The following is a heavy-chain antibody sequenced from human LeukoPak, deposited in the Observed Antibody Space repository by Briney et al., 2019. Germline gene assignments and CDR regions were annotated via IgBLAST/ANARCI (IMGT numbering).Heavy chain of an antibody. CDR1: GFSFSNYA. D-gene: IGHD3-10*01. Sequence: GGSLRLSCAASGFSFSNYAIHWVRQAPGKGLEWVAVISYDGSNKYYADSVKGRFTTSRDNSKNTLYLQVNSLRGEDTAVYYCARDHYYGSGSYTAFDFWGQGTLVTVSS. J-gene: IGHJ4*02. V-gene: IGHV3-30*04. CDR3: ARDHYYGSGSYTAFDF. CDR2: ISYDGSNK.